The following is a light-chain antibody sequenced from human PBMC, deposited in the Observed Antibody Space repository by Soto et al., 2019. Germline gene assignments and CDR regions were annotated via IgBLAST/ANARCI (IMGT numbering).Light chain of an antibody. CDR1: QSVSSNY. J-gene: IGKJ1*01. V-gene: IGKV3-20*01. CDR3: QLYGSSPTT. CDR2: GAS. Sequence: EIVLTQSPGTLSLSPGERATLSCRASQSVSSNYLAWYQQKPGQAPRLLIYGASTRATGIPDRFSGSGSGTDFTLSISRLEPEDFAVYYCQLYGSSPTTFGQGTQVEIK.